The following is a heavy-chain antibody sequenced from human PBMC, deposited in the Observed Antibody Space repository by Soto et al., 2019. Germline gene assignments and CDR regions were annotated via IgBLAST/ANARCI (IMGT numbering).Heavy chain of an antibody. V-gene: IGHV4-4*02. CDR3: ASHLGPTRGPFDY. CDR2: IYHSGST. D-gene: IGHD1-26*01. CDR1: GASISSAQW. J-gene: IGHJ4*02. Sequence: QVHLQESGPGLVKPSGTLSLTCAVSGASISSAQWWNLVRQPPGKGLEWIGDIYHSGSTNYNPSLKSRVTISVDTSKNQFSLRLSSVTAADTAIYYCASHLGPTRGPFDYWGQGTLITVSS.